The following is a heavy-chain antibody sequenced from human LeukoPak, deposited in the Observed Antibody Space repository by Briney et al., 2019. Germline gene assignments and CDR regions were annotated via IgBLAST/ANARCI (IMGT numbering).Heavy chain of an antibody. CDR3: ARRRFGDSALDY. CDR1: GGSITSSSYY. CDR2: IYFSGST. V-gene: IGHV4-39*01. Sequence: SETLSLTCTVSGGSITSSSYYWGWIRQPPGKGLEWIGIIYFSGSTYCNPSLKSRVTISVDTSKNQFSLKLSSVTAAGTAVYYCARRRFGDSALDYWGQGTMVSVSS. D-gene: IGHD3-16*01. J-gene: IGHJ4*02.